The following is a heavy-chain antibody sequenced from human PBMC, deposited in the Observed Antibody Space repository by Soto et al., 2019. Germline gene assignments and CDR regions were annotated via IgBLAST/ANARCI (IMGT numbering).Heavy chain of an antibody. Sequence: SVEASSKASGGTISSYAISWLRQAPGQGLEWMGGIIPIFGTANYAQKFQGRVTITADESTSTAYMELSSLRSEDTAVYYCARERAVAGTLDWFDPWGQGTLVTVSS. CDR3: ARERAVAGTLDWFDP. V-gene: IGHV1-69*13. CDR2: IIPIFGTA. D-gene: IGHD6-19*01. CDR1: GGTISSYA. J-gene: IGHJ5*02.